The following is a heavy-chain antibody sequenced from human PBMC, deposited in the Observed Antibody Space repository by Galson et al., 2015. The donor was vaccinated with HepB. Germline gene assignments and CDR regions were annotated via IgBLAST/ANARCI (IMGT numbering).Heavy chain of an antibody. Sequence: SLRLSCAASGFTFRTRSMHWVRQAPGKGLEWLAVISSDGSIEYYADSVRGRFTISRDNSKNLLYLQMNSLRPEDSAVYYCAKDWQWLTDYWGQGTLVTVSS. J-gene: IGHJ4*02. CDR1: GFTFRTRS. CDR3: AKDWQWLTDY. D-gene: IGHD6-19*01. CDR2: ISSDGSIE. V-gene: IGHV3-30-3*01.